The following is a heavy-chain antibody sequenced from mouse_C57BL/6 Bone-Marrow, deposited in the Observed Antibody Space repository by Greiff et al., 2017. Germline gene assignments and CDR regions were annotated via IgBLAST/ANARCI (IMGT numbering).Heavy chain of an antibody. CDR3: TTGNGYFWYFDV. CDR1: GFNIKDDY. J-gene: IGHJ1*03. V-gene: IGHV14-4*01. D-gene: IGHD2-3*01. Sequence: VQLQQSGAELVRPGASVKLSCTASGFNIKDDYMHWVKQMPEQGLEWIGWIDPENGDTEYASKFQGKATITADTSSNTAYLQLSSLTSEDTAVYYCTTGNGYFWYFDVWGTGTTVTVSS. CDR2: IDPENGDT.